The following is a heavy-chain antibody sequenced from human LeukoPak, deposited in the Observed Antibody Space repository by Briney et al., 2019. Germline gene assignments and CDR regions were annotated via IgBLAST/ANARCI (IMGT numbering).Heavy chain of an antibody. CDR1: GGTFSKND. CDR3: ASGRTDIVVVPATLRNYYFDY. V-gene: IGHV1-69*06. D-gene: IGHD2-2*01. Sequence: SVKVSCKASGGTFSKNDISWVRQAPGQGLEWMGGIMPLFGTAKNAQKFQGRVTITADKSTSTAYMELSSLRSEDTAVYYCASGRTDIVVVPATLRNYYFDYWGQGTLVTVSS. CDR2: IMPLFGTA. J-gene: IGHJ4*02.